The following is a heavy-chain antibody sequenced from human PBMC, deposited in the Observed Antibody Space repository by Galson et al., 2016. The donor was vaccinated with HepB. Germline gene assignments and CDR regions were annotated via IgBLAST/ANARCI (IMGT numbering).Heavy chain of an antibody. V-gene: IGHV6-1*01. CDR2: TYYRSKWYN. Sequence: CAISGDSVSSSSSAWNWIRQSPSRGLEWLGRTYYRSKWYNDYAVSVKSRITINPDTSQEQFSLHLNSVTPDDTAVYFCARDIRKVGATGFGPGAFDFWGQGTMVTVSS. D-gene: IGHD1-26*01. CDR3: ARDIRKVGATGFGPGAFDF. CDR1: GDSVSSSSSA. J-gene: IGHJ3*01.